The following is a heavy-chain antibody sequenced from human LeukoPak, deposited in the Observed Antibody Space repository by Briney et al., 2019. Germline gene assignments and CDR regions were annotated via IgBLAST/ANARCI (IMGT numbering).Heavy chain of an antibody. J-gene: IGHJ6*02. CDR1: GGSISSSSYY. CDR2: IYYSGST. V-gene: IGHV4-39*07. Sequence: SETLSLTCTVSGGSISSSSYYWGWIRQPPGKGLEWIGSIYYSGSTNYNPSLKSRVTISVDTSKNQFSLKLSSVTAADTAVYYCARVTPPSSGWYGFDYYGMDVWGQGTTVTVSS. D-gene: IGHD6-19*01. CDR3: ARVTPPSSGWYGFDYYGMDV.